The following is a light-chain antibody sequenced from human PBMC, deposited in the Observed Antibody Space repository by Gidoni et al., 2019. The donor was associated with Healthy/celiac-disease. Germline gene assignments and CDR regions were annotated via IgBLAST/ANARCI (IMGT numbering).Light chain of an antibody. V-gene: IGKV1-39*01. CDR2: AAS. CDR3: QQSYSTPYT. Sequence: DIQMTQSPPSLSASVGDRVTITCRASQSIRSYLNWYQQKPGKDPNVLIYAASSVQTGVPSRFSGSGSGTDFTLTISSLQPEDFATYYCQQSYSTPYTFGQGTKLEIK. CDR1: QSIRSY. J-gene: IGKJ2*01.